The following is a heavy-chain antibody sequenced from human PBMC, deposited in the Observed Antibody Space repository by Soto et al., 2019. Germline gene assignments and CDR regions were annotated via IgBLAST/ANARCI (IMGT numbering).Heavy chain of an antibody. J-gene: IGHJ4*02. CDR1: GASVSTNW. D-gene: IGHD6-19*01. CDR2: IYHSGRT. Sequence: QVQMRESGPGLVKLSGTLSLTCAVSGASVSTNWWSWVRQSPGTGLEWIGEIYHSGRTNYNPSLESRATISIDMSNNQLSLRLTSVTAADTAVYYCARHIAVAGTRGFDYWGQGTLVTVSS. V-gene: IGHV4-4*02. CDR3: ARHIAVAGTRGFDY.